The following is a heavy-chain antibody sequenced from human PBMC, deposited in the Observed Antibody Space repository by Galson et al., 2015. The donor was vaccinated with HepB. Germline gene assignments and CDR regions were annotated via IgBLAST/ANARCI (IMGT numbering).Heavy chain of an antibody. V-gene: IGHV3-9*01. Sequence: SLRLSCAASGFTFGDYSMHWVRQAPGKGLEWVSDISWNSGGMAYADSVKGRFTISRDNAKNSLYLQMNSLRAEDTALYFCAKEDYGAAAYSQHSAQSTLVTGSS. D-gene: IGHD4-17*01. CDR1: GFTFGDYS. CDR3: AKEDYGAAAYSQH. J-gene: IGHJ1*01. CDR2: ISWNSGGM.